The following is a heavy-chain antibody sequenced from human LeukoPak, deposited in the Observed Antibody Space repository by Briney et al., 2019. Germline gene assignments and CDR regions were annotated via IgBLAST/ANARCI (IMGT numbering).Heavy chain of an antibody. J-gene: IGHJ3*02. Sequence: LETLSLTCTVSGGSISSRSYYWGWIRQPPGKGLEWIGSIYYSGSTYYIPSLKSRVTISVDTSKNPFSLKLSSVTAAATAVYYCASRGGGYCSSTSCYAFDIWGQGTMVTVSS. V-gene: IGHV4-39*01. CDR3: ASRGGGYCSSTSCYAFDI. D-gene: IGHD2-2*01. CDR1: GGSISSRSYY. CDR2: IYYSGST.